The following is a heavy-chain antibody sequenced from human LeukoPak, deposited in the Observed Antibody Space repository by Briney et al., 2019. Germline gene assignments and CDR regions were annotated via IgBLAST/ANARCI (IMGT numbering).Heavy chain of an antibody. Sequence: SETLSLTCTVSGDTISSGSYYWTWLRQPAGKGLEWIGRIYTTGSTNYNPSLKSRVTISVDTSKNQFSLRLSSVTAADTAVYYCARVTGYMIEDYFDYWGQGTLVTVSS. V-gene: IGHV4-61*02. CDR1: GDTISSGSYY. D-gene: IGHD3-22*01. CDR3: ARVTGYMIEDYFDY. CDR2: IYTTGST. J-gene: IGHJ4*02.